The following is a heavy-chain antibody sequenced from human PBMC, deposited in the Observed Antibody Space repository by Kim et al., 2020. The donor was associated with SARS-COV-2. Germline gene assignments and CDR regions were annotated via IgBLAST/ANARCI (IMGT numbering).Heavy chain of an antibody. Sequence: GGSLRLSCAASGFTFDDYAMHWVRQAPGKGLEWVSLISGDGGSTYYADSVKGRFTISRDNSKNSLYLQMNSLRTEDTALYYCAKVGLLIDPDRAFDIWGQGTMVTVSS. V-gene: IGHV3-43*02. CDR1: GFTFDDYA. CDR3: AKVGLLIDPDRAFDI. J-gene: IGHJ3*02. D-gene: IGHD3-22*01. CDR2: ISGDGGST.